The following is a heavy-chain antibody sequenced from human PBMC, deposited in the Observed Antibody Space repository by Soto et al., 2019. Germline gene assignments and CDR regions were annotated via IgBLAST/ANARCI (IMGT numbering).Heavy chain of an antibody. V-gene: IGHV4-39*01. CDR3: VRRPKAPVHRGGSSWYFDR. Sequence: QVQLQESGPGLVKPSETLSLTCAVSGGSINSPTSYWRWIRQSPEKGLDWIETVSYNGDAYYNPSFESRVTISVDTSKSQFSLNLNSVTAADTDFYYCVRRPKAPVHRGGSSWYFDRWGRGTRVTVSS. D-gene: IGHD3-10*01. J-gene: IGHJ2*01. CDR2: VSYNGDA. CDR1: GGSINSPTSY.